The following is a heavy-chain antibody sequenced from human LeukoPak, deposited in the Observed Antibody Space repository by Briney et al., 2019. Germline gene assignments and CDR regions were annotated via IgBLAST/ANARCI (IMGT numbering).Heavy chain of an antibody. CDR3: ARHDSRGYPGRLHGMVV. D-gene: IGHD3-22*01. V-gene: IGHV3-66*04. CDR2: LYSGGST. CDR1: GFTVSSNF. J-gene: IGHJ6*02. Sequence: GGSLRLSCAASGFTVSSNFMSWVRQAPGKGLEWVSVLYSGGSTYYAESVKGRFTISRDNSKNTLYLQLNSLIAEDTAVYYCARHDSRGYPGRLHGMVVWGQGTTVTASS.